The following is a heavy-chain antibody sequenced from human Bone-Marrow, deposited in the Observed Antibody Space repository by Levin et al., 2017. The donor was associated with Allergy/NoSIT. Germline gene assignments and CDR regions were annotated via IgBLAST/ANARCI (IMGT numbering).Heavy chain of an antibody. J-gene: IGHJ6*02. CDR1: GGTFSSYT. Sequence: KISCKASGGTFSSYTISWVRQAPGQGLEWMGRIIPILGIANYAQKFQGRVTITADKSTSTAYMELSSLRSEDTAVYYCARDPPVQQPSTQDYYGMDVWGQGTTVTVSS. D-gene: IGHD6-13*01. CDR2: IIPILGIA. V-gene: IGHV1-69*04. CDR3: ARDPPVQQPSTQDYYGMDV.